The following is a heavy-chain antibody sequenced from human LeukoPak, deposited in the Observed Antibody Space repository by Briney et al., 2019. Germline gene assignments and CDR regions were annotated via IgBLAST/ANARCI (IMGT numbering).Heavy chain of an antibody. CDR3: ARDLMYYYDSSGYSGGAFDI. CDR1: GGSISSSSYY. D-gene: IGHD3-22*01. CDR2: IYYSGST. J-gene: IGHJ3*02. V-gene: IGHV4-39*02. Sequence: SETLSLTCTVSGGSISSSSYYWGWNRQPPGKGLEWSVSIYYSGSTYYNPSLKSRVTISVDTSKNQFSLKLSSVTAADTAVYYCARDLMYYYDSSGYSGGAFDIWGQGTMVTVSS.